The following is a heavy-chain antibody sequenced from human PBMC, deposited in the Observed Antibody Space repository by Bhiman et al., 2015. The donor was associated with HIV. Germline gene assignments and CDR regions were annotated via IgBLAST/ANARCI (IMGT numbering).Heavy chain of an antibody. D-gene: IGHD6-6*01. J-gene: IGHJ3*02. CDR2: ISYDGSNK. CDR1: GFTFSSYA. CDR3: ARGRGPSIAAFDAFDI. V-gene: IGHV3-30*04. Sequence: QVQLVESGGGVVQPGRSLRLSCAASGFTFSSYAMHWVRQAPGKGLEWVAVISYDGSNKYYADSVKGRFTISRDNSKNTLYLQMNSLRAEDTAVYYCARGRGPSIAAFDAFDIWGQGTMVTVSS.